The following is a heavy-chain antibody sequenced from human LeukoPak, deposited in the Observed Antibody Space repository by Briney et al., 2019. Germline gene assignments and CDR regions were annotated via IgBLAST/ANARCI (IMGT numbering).Heavy chain of an antibody. CDR2: IYYSGNT. D-gene: IGHD3-3*01. Sequence: PSETLSLTCTVSGGSISSGDYNWSWFRQPPGKGLEWIGYIYYSGNTYYNPSLKSRLTISVDTSKNQFSLKLSSVTAADTAVYYCARGSDFWSGYAFDYWGQGTLVTVSS. J-gene: IGHJ4*02. V-gene: IGHV4-30-4*01. CDR1: GGSISSGDYN. CDR3: ARGSDFWSGYAFDY.